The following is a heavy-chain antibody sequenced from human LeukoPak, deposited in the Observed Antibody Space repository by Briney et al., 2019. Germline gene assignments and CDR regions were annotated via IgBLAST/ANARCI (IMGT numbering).Heavy chain of an antibody. CDR2: TYYRSKWYK. CDR1: GDSFSSNSAT. Sequence: SQTLSLTCALSGDSFSSNSATWNWLRQSPSRGLEWLGRTYYRSKWYKYYAVSVKGRITINPDTSKNQFSLQLNSVTPEDTAVYYCARGPSYFQHWGQGTLVTVSS. V-gene: IGHV6-1*01. J-gene: IGHJ1*01. CDR3: ARGPSYFQH.